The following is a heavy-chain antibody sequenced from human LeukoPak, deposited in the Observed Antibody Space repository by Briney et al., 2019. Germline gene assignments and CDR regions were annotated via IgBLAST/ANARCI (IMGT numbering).Heavy chain of an antibody. D-gene: IGHD1-26*01. CDR2: INSDGSST. CDR1: GFSFSSDW. CDR3: GRALGSPLDY. V-gene: IGHV3-74*01. J-gene: IGHJ4*02. Sequence: GGSLRLSCAASGFSFSSDWMHWVRQVPGEGLVWVSRINSDGSSTAYADSVEGRFTISRDNAKNTLYLQMKSLRVEDTAVYYCGRALGSPLDYWGQGTLVTVSS.